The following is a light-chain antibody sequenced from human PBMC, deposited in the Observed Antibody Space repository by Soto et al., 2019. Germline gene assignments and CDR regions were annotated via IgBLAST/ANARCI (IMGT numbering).Light chain of an antibody. J-gene: IGLJ1*01. CDR1: NSNIGSDYG. CDR3: QSYDRSLRACV. Sequence: QSVLTQPPSVSGAPGQRVTISCTGTNSNIGSDYGVHWYQQFPGTAPKLLIYGNSNRPSGVPDRFSGSKSGTSASLVITGLQAEDEADYYCQSYDRSLRACVFGTGTKLTVL. V-gene: IGLV1-40*01. CDR2: GNS.